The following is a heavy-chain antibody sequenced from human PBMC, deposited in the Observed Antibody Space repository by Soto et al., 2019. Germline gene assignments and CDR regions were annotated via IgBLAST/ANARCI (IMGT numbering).Heavy chain of an antibody. CDR1: GFTFSSYA. J-gene: IGHJ5*02. D-gene: IGHD7-27*01. CDR3: AKDLGRTGDHWFDP. Sequence: GGSLRLSCAASGFTFSSYAMSWVRQAPGKGLEWVSAISGSGGSTYYADSGKGRFTISRDNSKNTLYLQMNSLGAEDTAVYYCAKDLGRTGDHWFDPWGQGTLVTVSS. CDR2: ISGSGGST. V-gene: IGHV3-23*01.